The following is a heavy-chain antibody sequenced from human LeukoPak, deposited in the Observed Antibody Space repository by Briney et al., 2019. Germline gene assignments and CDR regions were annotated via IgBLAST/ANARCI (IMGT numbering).Heavy chain of an antibody. V-gene: IGHV1-69*13. D-gene: IGHD2-15*01. CDR2: IIPIFGTA. J-gene: IGHJ5*02. CDR3: AVGGVGVAALSWFDP. Sequence: ASVTVSCKASGGTFSSYAISWVRQAPGQGLEWMGGIIPIFGTANCAQKFQGRVTITADESTSTAYMELSSLRSEDTAVYYCAVGGVGVAALSWFDPWGQGTLVTVSS. CDR1: GGTFSSYA.